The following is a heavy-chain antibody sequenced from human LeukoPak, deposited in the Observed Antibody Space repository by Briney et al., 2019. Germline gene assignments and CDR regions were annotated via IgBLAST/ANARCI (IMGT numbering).Heavy chain of an antibody. CDR3: ARAPLQYYYDSSGHFFDY. D-gene: IGHD3-22*01. CDR1: GGSFSGYY. Sequence: SETLSLTCAVYGGSFSGYYWSWIRQPPGKGLEWIGEINHSGSTNYNPSLKSRVTISVDTSKNQFSLKLSSVTAADTAVYYCARAPLQYYYDSSGHFFDYWGQGTLVTVSS. J-gene: IGHJ4*02. CDR2: INHSGST. V-gene: IGHV4-34*01.